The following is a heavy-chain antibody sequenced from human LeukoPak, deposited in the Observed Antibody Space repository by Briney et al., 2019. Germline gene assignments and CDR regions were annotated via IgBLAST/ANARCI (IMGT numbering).Heavy chain of an antibody. Sequence: SQTLSLTCTVSGGSIGIGSYYWSWIRQPAGKGLEGIGRIYTSGSTNYNPSLKSRVTISVDTSKNQFSLKLSSVTAADTAVYYCARDGVVVPAAGYYYYYMDVWGKGTTVTVSS. V-gene: IGHV4-61*02. CDR2: IYTSGST. CDR1: GGSIGIGSYY. CDR3: ARDGVVVPAAGYYYYYMDV. D-gene: IGHD2-2*01. J-gene: IGHJ6*03.